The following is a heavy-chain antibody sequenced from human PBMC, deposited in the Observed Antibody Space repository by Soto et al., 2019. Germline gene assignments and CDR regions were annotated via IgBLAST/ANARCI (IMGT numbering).Heavy chain of an antibody. Sequence: QVQLVQSGAEVKKPGASVKVSCKASGYTFINYYIHWVRQAPGHGLEWMAIINPTGGSTNYAQKFQGRLTLTMHTSPTTGYMELRSLTSEDTALYYCARHRAAGDVWGQGTMVTLSS. D-gene: IGHD2-8*02. J-gene: IGHJ4*02. CDR3: ARHRAAGDV. V-gene: IGHV1-46*01. CDR2: INPTGGST. CDR1: GYTFINYY.